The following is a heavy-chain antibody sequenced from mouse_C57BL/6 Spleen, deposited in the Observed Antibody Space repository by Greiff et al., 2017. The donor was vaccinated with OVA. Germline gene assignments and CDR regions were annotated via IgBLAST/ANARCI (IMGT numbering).Heavy chain of an antibody. CDR3: ARGNDGYYEDY. CDR1: GYSITSGYY. V-gene: IGHV3-6*01. D-gene: IGHD2-3*01. Sequence: DVQLQESGPGLVKPSQSLSLTCSVTGYSITSGYYWNWIRQFPGNKLEWMGYISYDGSNNYNPSLKNRISITRDTSKNQFFLKLNSVTTEDTATYYCARGNDGYYEDYWGQGTTLTVSS. J-gene: IGHJ2*01. CDR2: ISYDGSN.